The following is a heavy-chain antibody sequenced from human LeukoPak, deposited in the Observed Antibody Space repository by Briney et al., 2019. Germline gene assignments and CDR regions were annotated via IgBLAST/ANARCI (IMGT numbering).Heavy chain of an antibody. CDR3: ARDRELGFDY. CDR2: IYYSGST. Sequence: SETLSLTCTVSGGSISSYYWSWIRQPPGKGLEWIGYIYYSGSTNYNPSLKSRVTISVDTSKNQFSLKLSSATAADTAVYYCARDRELGFDYWGQGTLVTVSS. D-gene: IGHD1-26*01. CDR1: GGSISSYY. V-gene: IGHV4-59*01. J-gene: IGHJ4*02.